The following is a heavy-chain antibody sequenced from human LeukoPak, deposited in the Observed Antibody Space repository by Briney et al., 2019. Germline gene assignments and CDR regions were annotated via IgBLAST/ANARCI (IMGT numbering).Heavy chain of an antibody. V-gene: IGHV4-4*07. CDR1: GGSISSDY. Sequence: SETLSLTCTVSGGSISSDYWSWIRQAAGKGLEWIGRIYISGSTNYNPSLKSRVTMSGDTSKNQFSLKLSSVTAADTAVYYCARYSGSYYYYYYMDVWGKGTTVTVSS. D-gene: IGHD1-26*01. CDR2: IYISGST. CDR3: ARYSGSYYYYYYMDV. J-gene: IGHJ6*03.